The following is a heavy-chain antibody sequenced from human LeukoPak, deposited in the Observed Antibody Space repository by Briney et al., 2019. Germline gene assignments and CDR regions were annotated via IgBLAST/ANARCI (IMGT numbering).Heavy chain of an antibody. CDR3: ARTLVRGVMGIGY. J-gene: IGHJ4*02. V-gene: IGHV3-48*03. CDR1: GFTFSSYE. CDR2: IGTSASTI. D-gene: IGHD3-10*01. Sequence: GGSLRLSCAASGFTFSSYEMNWVRQAAGKGLEWVSYIGTSASTIYYADSVKGRFTISRDNAKNSLYLQMNNLRVEDTAVYYCARTLVRGVMGIGYWGQGTLVTVS.